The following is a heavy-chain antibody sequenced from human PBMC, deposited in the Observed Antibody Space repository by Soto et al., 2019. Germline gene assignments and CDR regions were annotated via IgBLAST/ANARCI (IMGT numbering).Heavy chain of an antibody. V-gene: IGHV1-69*05. CDR1: GGTFSSYA. CDR2: IIPIFGTA. D-gene: IGHD6-13*01. J-gene: IGHJ3*02. Sequence: QVQLVQSGAEVKKPGSAVKVSCKASGGTFSSYAISWVRQAPGQGLEWMGGIIPIFGTANYAQKVQGRVTITRDKSTSTAYMELRSLRSEDTAVYYGARGSSSSSWPATSFDIWGQGKMVAVS. CDR3: ARGSSSSSWPATSFDI.